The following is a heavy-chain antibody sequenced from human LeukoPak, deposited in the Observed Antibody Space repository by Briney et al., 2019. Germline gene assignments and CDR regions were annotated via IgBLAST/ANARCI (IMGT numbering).Heavy chain of an antibody. J-gene: IGHJ3*02. CDR1: GYTFTGYY. D-gene: IGHD6-19*01. CDR2: INPNSGGT. Sequence: ASVKVSCKASGYTFTGYYMHWVRQAPGQGLEWMGWINPNSGGTNYAQKFQGRVTMTRNTSISTAYMELSRLRSDDTAVYYCARGRGGIAVAGTSVAFDTWGQGTMVTVSS. CDR3: ARGRGGIAVAGTSVAFDT. V-gene: IGHV1-2*02.